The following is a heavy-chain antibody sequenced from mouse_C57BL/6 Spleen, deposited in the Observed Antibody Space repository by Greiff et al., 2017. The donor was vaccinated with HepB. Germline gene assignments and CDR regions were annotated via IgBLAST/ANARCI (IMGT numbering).Heavy chain of an antibody. D-gene: IGHD3-2*02. CDR1: GYTFTSYW. CDR2: IYPGNRET. CDR3: TRSAQVYFDY. V-gene: IGHV1-5*01. J-gene: IGHJ2*01. Sequence: VQLQQSGTVLARPGASVKMSCKTSGYTFTSYWMHWVKQRPGPGPEWIGAIYPGNRETSYTQKLKGKAKLTAVTSAITAYMELSSLTNEDSAVYYCTRSAQVYFDYWGQGTTLTVSS.